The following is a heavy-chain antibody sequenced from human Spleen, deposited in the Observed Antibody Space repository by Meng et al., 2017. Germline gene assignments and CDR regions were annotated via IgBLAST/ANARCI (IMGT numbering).Heavy chain of an antibody. D-gene: IGHD3-16*01. J-gene: IGHJ3*02. CDR1: GFSLTARGMR. CDR2: LHLDDDA. Sequence: SGPTLVKLTQTLTLTCSFSGFSLTARGMRVSRIRQPPGKALEWLARLHLDDDAFYSTSLKTRLTVSKDTSTNHVVLRMANVDPVDTAMYYCAREGDNDAFDIWGQGTMVTVSS. CDR3: AREGDNDAFDI. V-gene: IGHV2-70*04.